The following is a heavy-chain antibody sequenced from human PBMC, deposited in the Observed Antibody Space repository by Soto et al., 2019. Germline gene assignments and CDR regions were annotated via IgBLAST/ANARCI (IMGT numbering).Heavy chain of an antibody. V-gene: IGHV3-48*02. D-gene: IGHD1-1*01. CDR2: ISGRTSTI. Sequence: GGSLRLSCAASGFTFSTYCMNWVRQAPGKGLEWVSYISGRTSTIYYADSVKGRFTISRDNAKNSLYLQMNSLRDEDTAVYYCARHQDWNRPFDYWGQGTLVTVSS. CDR1: GFTFSTYC. CDR3: ARHQDWNRPFDY. J-gene: IGHJ4*02.